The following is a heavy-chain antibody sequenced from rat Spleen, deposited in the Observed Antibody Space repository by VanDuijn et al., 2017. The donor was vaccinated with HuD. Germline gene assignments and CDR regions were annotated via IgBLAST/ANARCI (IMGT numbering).Heavy chain of an antibody. Sequence: EVQLVESDGGLVQPGRSLKLSCAASGFTFSDYYMAWVRQAPTKGLEWVATISFDGSSTYYRDSVKGRFTISRDNAASTLYLQMDSLRSEDTATYYCARPCSRRYVMDAWGQGASVTVSS. CDR3: ARPCSRRYVMDA. V-gene: IGHV5-29*01. CDR2: ISFDGSST. J-gene: IGHJ4*01. CDR1: GFTFSDYY. D-gene: IGHD1-2*01.